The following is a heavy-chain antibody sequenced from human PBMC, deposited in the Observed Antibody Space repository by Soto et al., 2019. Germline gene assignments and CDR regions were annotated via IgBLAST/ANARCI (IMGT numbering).Heavy chain of an antibody. CDR3: ARDPYHVLMVNAPNLYGMDV. CDR2: ISTYNGNT. D-gene: IGHD2-8*01. V-gene: IGHV1-18*01. Sequence: ASVKVSCKASGYTFTTYDISWVRQAPGQGLEWMGRISTYNGNTNYPQSLQGRLTMTTDTFTTTAYMELRSLRSDDTAVYYCARDPYHVLMVNAPNLYGMDVWGQGTTVTVS. CDR1: GYTFTTYD. J-gene: IGHJ6*02.